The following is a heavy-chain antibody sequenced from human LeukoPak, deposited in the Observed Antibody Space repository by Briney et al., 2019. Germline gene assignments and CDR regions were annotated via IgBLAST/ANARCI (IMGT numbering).Heavy chain of an antibody. J-gene: IGHJ4*02. CDR1: GGSFSVYY. CDR3: ASRSSWYLYRAFDY. CDR2: INHSGST. D-gene: IGHD6-13*01. V-gene: IGHV4-34*01. Sequence: SSETLSLTCAVYGGSFSVYYWSCIREPPGKGLEWIVEINHSGSTNYNPSLKSRVTISVDTSKNQFSLKLSSVTAADTAVYYCASRSSWYLYRAFDYWGQGTLVTVSS.